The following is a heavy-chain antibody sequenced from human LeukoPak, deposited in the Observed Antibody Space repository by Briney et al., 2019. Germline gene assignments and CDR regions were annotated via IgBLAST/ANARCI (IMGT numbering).Heavy chain of an antibody. Sequence: SETLSLTCTVSGGSISSSSYYWGWIRQPPGKGLEWIGSIYYSGSTYYNPSLKSRVTISVDTSKNQFSLKLSSVTAADTAVYYCARRSRDCFDYWGQGTLVTVSS. CDR3: ARRSRDCFDY. D-gene: IGHD5-24*01. V-gene: IGHV4-39*01. CDR1: GGSISSSSYY. J-gene: IGHJ4*02. CDR2: IYYSGST.